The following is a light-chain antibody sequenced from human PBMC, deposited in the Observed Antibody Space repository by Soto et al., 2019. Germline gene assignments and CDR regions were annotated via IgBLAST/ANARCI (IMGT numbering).Light chain of an antibody. CDR3: CSYAGSSTWV. CDR1: SSDVGSYNF. V-gene: IGLV2-23*01. CDR2: EGS. J-gene: IGLJ1*01. Sequence: QSALTQPASVSGSPGQSITISCTGTSSDVGSYNFVSWYQQHPGKAPKVMIYEGSKQPSEVSNRFSGSKSGNTASLTISGLQAEDEADYYCCSYAGSSTWVFGTGTKLTVL.